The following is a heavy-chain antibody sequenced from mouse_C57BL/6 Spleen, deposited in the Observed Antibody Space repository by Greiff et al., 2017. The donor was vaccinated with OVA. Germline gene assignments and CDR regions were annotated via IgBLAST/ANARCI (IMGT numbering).Heavy chain of an antibody. V-gene: IGHV1-52*01. CDR2: IDPSDSET. CDR3: ARFHYYGSSYYFDY. Sequence: QVHVKQPGAELVRPGSSVKLSCKASGYTFTSYWMHWVKQRPIQGLEWIGNIDPSDSETHYNQKFKDKATLTVDKSSSTAYMQLSSLTSEDSAVYYCARFHYYGSSYYFDYWGQGTTLTVSS. D-gene: IGHD1-1*01. CDR1: GYTFTSYW. J-gene: IGHJ2*01.